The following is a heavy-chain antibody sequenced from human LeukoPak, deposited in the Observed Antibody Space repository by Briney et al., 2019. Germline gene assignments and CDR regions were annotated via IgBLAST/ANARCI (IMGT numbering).Heavy chain of an antibody. J-gene: IGHJ3*02. V-gene: IGHV4-39*07. CDR1: GGSISSSSYY. D-gene: IGHD3-22*01. CDR3: ARDPTYYYDSSGYDAFDI. CDR2: IYYSGST. Sequence: SETLSLTCTVSGGSISSSSYYWGWIRQPPGKGLEWIGSIYYSGSTYYNPSLKSRVTISVDTSKNQFSLKLSSVTAADTAVYYCARDPTYYYDSSGYDAFDIWGQGTMVTVSP.